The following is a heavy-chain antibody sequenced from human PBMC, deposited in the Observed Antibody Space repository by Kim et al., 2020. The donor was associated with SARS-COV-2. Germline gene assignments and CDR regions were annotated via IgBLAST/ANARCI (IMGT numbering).Heavy chain of an antibody. V-gene: IGHV1-24*01. J-gene: IGHJ6*01. Sequence: ASVKVSCKVSGYTLTELYMHWVRQAPGKGLEWMGWFDPDDGETVYAQKFQGRVTMTEDTSIDTAYMELSSLKSEDTAVYYCAMEGTGTTLKTNYYYYGMD. CDR2: FDPDDGET. CDR1: GYTLTELY. D-gene: IGHD1-7*01. CDR3: AMEGTGTTLKTNYYYYGMD.